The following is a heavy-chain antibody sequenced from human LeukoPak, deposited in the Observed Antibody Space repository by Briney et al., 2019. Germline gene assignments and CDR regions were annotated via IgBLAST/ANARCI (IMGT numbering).Heavy chain of an antibody. CDR2: ISYDGSNK. Sequence: TGGSLRLSCATSGFTFSNYGMHWVRQAPGKGLEWVAVISYDGSNKYYADSVKGRFTISRDNSKNTLYLQMNSLRAEDTAVYYCARSISSNWGQGTLVTVSS. V-gene: IGHV3-30*19. D-gene: IGHD6-13*01. CDR3: ARSISSN. J-gene: IGHJ4*02. CDR1: GFTFSNYG.